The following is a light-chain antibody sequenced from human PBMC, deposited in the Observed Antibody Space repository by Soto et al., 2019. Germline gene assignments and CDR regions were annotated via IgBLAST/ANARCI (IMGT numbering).Light chain of an antibody. V-gene: IGLV2-14*01. Sequence: QSALAQPASVSGSPGQSITISCTGTSSDVGGYNYVSWYQQHPGKAPKLMIYEVSNRPSGVSNRFSGSKSGNTASLTISGLQAEDEADYYCSSYTSRSTLDVFGAGTKVTV. CDR1: SSDVGGYNY. CDR3: SSYTSRSTLDV. CDR2: EVS. J-gene: IGLJ1*01.